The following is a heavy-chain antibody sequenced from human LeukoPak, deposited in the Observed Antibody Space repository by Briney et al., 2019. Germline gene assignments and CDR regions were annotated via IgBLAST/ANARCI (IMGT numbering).Heavy chain of an antibody. CDR1: GYTLTELS. V-gene: IGHV1-24*01. Sequence: ASVKVSCKVSGYTLTELSMHWVRQAPGKGLEWMGGFDPEDGETIYAQKFQGRVTMTEDTSTDTAYMELSSLRSEDTAVYYCVRPESVGTKYRFDYWGQGALVTVSS. CDR3: VRPESVGTKYRFDY. J-gene: IGHJ4*02. D-gene: IGHD1-1*01. CDR2: FDPEDGET.